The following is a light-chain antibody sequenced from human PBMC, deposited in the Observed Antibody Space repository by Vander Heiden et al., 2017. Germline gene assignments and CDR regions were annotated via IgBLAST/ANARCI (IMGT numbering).Light chain of an antibody. Sequence: QSALTQPRSVSGSPGQSVTISCTGTSSDVGGYNYVSWYQQHPGKAPKLMIYDVSKRPSGVPDRCSGSKSGNTASLTISGLQAEDEADYYCCSYAGSYSWVFGGGTKL. J-gene: IGLJ3*02. CDR2: DVS. V-gene: IGLV2-11*01. CDR1: SSDVGGYNY. CDR3: CSYAGSYSWV.